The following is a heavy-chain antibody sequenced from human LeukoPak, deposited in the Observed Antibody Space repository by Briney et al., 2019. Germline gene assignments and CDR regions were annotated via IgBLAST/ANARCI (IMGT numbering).Heavy chain of an antibody. D-gene: IGHD4-11*01. CDR1: GGTFGIYA. V-gene: IGHV1-69*13. CDR3: AREGGSDYSNQNWFDP. Sequence: EASVKVSCTASGGTFGIYAISWVRQAPGQGLEWMGGIIPILGTANYAQKFQGRVTITADESTSTAYMELSSLRSEDTAVYYCAREGGSDYSNQNWFDPWGQGTLVTVSS. J-gene: IGHJ5*02. CDR2: IIPILGTA.